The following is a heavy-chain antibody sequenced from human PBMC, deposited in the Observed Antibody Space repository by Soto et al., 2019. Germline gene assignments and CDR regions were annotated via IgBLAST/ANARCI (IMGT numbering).Heavy chain of an antibody. V-gene: IGHV4-31*03. CDR3: ARVGFGYSYGYPSEGMHX. CDR2: IYYSGST. J-gene: IGHJ6*02. CDR1: GGSISSVGYY. D-gene: IGHD5-18*01. Sequence: TLSLTCTVSGGSISSVGYYWSWIRQHPGKGVEWIGYIYYSGSTYYNPSLKSRVTISVDTSKNQFSLKLSSVTAADTAVYYCARVGFGYSYGYPSEGMHXWGQGTTVTVS.